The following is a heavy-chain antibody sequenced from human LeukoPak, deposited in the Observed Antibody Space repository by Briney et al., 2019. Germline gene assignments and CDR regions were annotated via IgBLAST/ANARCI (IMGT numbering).Heavy chain of an antibody. CDR2: IIPILGTA. J-gene: IGHJ4*02. V-gene: IGHV1-69*05. Sequence: SVKVSCKASGGTFSSYAISWVRQAPGQGLEWMGGIIPILGTANYAQKFQGRVTITTDESTSTAYMELSSMRSEDTAVYYCARDVRYYGSGSYDDYWGQGTLVTVSS. CDR1: GGTFSSYA. D-gene: IGHD3-10*01. CDR3: ARDVRYYGSGSYDDY.